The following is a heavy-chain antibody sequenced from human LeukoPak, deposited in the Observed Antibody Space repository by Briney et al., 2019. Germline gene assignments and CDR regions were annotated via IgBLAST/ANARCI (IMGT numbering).Heavy chain of an antibody. J-gene: IGHJ6*03. D-gene: IGHD2-15*01. CDR3: ARDSGYCSGGSCYSHMDV. Sequence: SETLSLTCTVSGGSISSYYWSWIRQPPGKGLEWIGYIYYSGSTNYNPSLKSRVTISVDTSKNQLSLKLSSVTAADTAVYYCARDSGYCSGGSCYSHMDVWGQGTTVTVSS. V-gene: IGHV4-59*01. CDR1: GGSISSYY. CDR2: IYYSGST.